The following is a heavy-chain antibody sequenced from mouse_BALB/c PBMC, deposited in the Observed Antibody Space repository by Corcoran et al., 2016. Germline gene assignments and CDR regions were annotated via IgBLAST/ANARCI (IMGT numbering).Heavy chain of an antibody. J-gene: IGHJ4*01. CDR2: INTHSGVP. CDR3: ARYYDYDYYAMDY. CDR1: GYTFTTAG. D-gene: IGHD2-4*01. Sequence: QIQLVQSGPELKKPGETVRISCKASGYTFTTAGMQWVQKMPGKGLKWIGWINTHSGVPKYAEDFKGRFPFSLETSASTAYLQISNLKNEDTATYFCARYYDYDYYAMDYWGQGTSVTVSS. V-gene: IGHV9-4*02.